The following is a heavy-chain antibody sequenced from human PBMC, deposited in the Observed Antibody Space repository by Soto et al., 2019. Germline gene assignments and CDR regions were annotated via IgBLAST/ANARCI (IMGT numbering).Heavy chain of an antibody. V-gene: IGHV3-23*01. CDR2: ISGSGGSS. CDR1: GFAFSTYS. Sequence: ECPRLSCAASGFAFSTYSVTWVRQAPGKGLEWVSVISGSGGSSYYAASVKGRFTISRDNSKNTLYLQMNGLRAEDTALYYCAKVTQRAAAGRYEYYKYGMDVWGQRTTVTVSS. J-gene: IGHJ6*02. CDR3: AKVTQRAAAGRYEYYKYGMDV. D-gene: IGHD6-13*01.